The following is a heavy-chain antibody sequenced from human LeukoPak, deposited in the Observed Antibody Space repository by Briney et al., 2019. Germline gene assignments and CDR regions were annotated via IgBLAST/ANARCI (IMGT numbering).Heavy chain of an antibody. CDR1: GGSISSYY. CDR3: AGGRRDSGSYGSFVYYYYYYMDV. D-gene: IGHD3-10*01. Sequence: SETLSLTCTVSGGSISSYYWSWIRQPAGKGLEWIGRIYISGSTNYNPSLKSRVTTSVDTSKNQFSLKLSSVTAADTAVYYCAGGRRDSGSYGSFVYYYYYYMDVWGKGTTVTVSS. CDR2: IYISGST. J-gene: IGHJ6*03. V-gene: IGHV4-4*07.